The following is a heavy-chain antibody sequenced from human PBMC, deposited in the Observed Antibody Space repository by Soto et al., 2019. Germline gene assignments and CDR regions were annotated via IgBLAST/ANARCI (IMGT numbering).Heavy chain of an antibody. CDR1: GYSIGSGYY. V-gene: IGHV4-38-2*01. J-gene: IGHJ6*02. CDR3: ARALYCSGGSCSPLRGMDV. Sequence: SETLSLTCAVSGYSIGSGYYWDWIRQPPGKGLEWIGTIYHSGSTYYNPSLKSRVTISVDTSKNQFSLKLSSVTAADTALYYCARALYCSGGSCSPLRGMDVWGQGTTVT. D-gene: IGHD2-15*01. CDR2: IYHSGST.